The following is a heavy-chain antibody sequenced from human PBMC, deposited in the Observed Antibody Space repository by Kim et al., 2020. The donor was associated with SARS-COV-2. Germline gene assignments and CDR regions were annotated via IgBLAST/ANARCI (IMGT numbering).Heavy chain of an antibody. D-gene: IGHD5-12*01. Sequence: ADAVKGRCTISRDKYKNTLSLQMNSLRAEDTAVYYCAKPEYSGYDLIIDYWGQGTLVTVSS. CDR3: AKPEYSGYDLIIDY. V-gene: IGHV3-23*01. J-gene: IGHJ4*02.